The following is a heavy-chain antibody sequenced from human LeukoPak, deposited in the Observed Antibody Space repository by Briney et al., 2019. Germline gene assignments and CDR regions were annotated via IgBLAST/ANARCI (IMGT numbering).Heavy chain of an antibody. Sequence: PSGTLSLTCTVSGGSISSYYWSWIRQPPGKGLEWIGYIYYSGSTNYNPSLKSRVTISVDTSKNQFSLKLSSVTAADTAVHYCARGGCSGGSCLFDIWGQGTMVTVSS. CDR3: ARGGCSGGSCLFDI. CDR1: GGSISSYY. J-gene: IGHJ3*02. V-gene: IGHV4-59*01. D-gene: IGHD2-15*01. CDR2: IYYSGST.